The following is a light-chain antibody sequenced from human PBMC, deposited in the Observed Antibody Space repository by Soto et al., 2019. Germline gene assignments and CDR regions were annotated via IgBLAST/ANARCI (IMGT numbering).Light chain of an antibody. CDR2: GAS. CDR3: QQYNNWPRT. CDR1: QSVSSN. V-gene: IGKV3-15*01. Sequence: EIVLTQSPATLSKTQGERATLSCRASQSVSSNLAWYQQKPGQAPRLLIYGASTRATGIPARFSGSGSGTEFTLTISSLQSEDFAVYYCQQYNNWPRTFGQGTKVDIK. J-gene: IGKJ1*01.